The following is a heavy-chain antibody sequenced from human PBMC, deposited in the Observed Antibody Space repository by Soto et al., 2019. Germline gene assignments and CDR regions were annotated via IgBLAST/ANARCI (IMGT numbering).Heavy chain of an antibody. CDR2: IDHSGST. Sequence: SETLSLTCAVFGGSFSGYFWSWVRQPPGRGLDWIGEIDHSGSTNYNPSLKSRVTISVDTSKNQFSLKLSSVTAADTAVYYCARGRHFYGIDYWGQGALVTVSS. D-gene: IGHD3-10*01. CDR3: ARGRHFYGIDY. J-gene: IGHJ4*02. V-gene: IGHV4-34*01. CDR1: GGSFSGYF.